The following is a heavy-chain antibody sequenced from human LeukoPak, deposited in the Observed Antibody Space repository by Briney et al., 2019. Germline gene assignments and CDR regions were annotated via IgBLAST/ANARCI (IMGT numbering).Heavy chain of an antibody. CDR2: IRYDGSNK. CDR3: AKDHRDSYGFGSYWYFDL. CDR1: GFTFSSYG. Sequence: PGGSLRLSCAASGFTFSSYGMHWVRQAPGKGLEWVAFIRYDGSNKYYADSVKGRFTISRDNSKNTLYLQMNSLRAEDTAVYYCAKDHRDSYGFGSYWYFDLWGRGTLVTVSS. D-gene: IGHD5-18*01. V-gene: IGHV3-30*02. J-gene: IGHJ2*01.